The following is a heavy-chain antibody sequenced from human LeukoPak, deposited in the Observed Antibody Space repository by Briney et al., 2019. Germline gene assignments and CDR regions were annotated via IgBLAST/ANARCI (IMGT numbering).Heavy chain of an antibody. D-gene: IGHD4-11*01. J-gene: IGHJ4*02. CDR3: ARESGTTVYYSDY. CDR2: ISAYNGNT. V-gene: IGHV1-18*01. CDR1: GYTFTNYG. Sequence: ASVRVSCKASGYTFTNYGVTWVRQAPGQGLEWMGWISAYNGNTNYAQKLQGRVTMTTDTSTSTAYMELRSLRSDDTAVYYCARESGTTVYYSDYWGQGTLVTVSS.